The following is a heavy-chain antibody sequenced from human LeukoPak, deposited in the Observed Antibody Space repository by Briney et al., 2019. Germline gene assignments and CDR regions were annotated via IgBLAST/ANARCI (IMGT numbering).Heavy chain of an antibody. Sequence: PWDTLSLTCTVSGPSISSYYWRWRRQTREKGLEGIGYIYYSGNTDYNPSLKSPVTISVDTSKSQFSLKLSSVTTADTAVYYCAGYCSSCASFDYWGQGTLVTVSS. V-gene: IGHV4-59*07. CDR3: AGYCSSCASFDY. J-gene: IGHJ4*02. D-gene: IGHD2-15*01. CDR2: IYYSGNT. CDR1: GPSISSYY.